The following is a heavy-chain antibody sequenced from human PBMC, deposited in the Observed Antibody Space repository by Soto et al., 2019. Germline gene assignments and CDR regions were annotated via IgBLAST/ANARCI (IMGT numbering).Heavy chain of an antibody. D-gene: IGHD4-17*01. V-gene: IGHV1-46*03. CDR1: GYTFTSYY. J-gene: IGHJ3*02. CDR2: INPSGGST. CDR3: TRAPSYGAFDI. Sequence: ASVKVSCKASGYTFTSYYIHWVRQAPGQGLEWMGIINPSGGSTTYAQKFQGRVTMARDTSTSTVYMELSSLRSEDTAVYYCTRAPSYGAFDIWGQGTMVTVSS.